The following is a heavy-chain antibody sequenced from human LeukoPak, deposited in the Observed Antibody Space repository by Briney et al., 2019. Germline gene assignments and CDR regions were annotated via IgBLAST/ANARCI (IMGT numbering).Heavy chain of an antibody. CDR2: IFYSGST. D-gene: IGHD2-2*03. CDR3: ARHGAGYCSSTSCYAGDYFDY. Sequence: SETLSLTCTVSGGSISSSSYYWGWIRQPPGKGLKWIGSIFYSGSTYYNPSLKSRVTISVDTSKNQFSLKLSSVTASDTAVYYCARHGAGYCSSTSCYAGDYFDYWGQGTLVTVSS. J-gene: IGHJ4*02. V-gene: IGHV4-39*01. CDR1: GGSISSSSYY.